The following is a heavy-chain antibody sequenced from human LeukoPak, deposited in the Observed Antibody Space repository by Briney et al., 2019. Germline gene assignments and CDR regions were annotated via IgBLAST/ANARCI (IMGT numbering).Heavy chain of an antibody. Sequence: GGSLRPSCAASGFTFDDYTMHWVRQAPGKGLEWVSLISWDGGSTYYADSVKGRFTISRDNSKNSLYLQMNSLRTEDTALYYCAKDILRGISAFDIWGQGTMVTVSS. J-gene: IGHJ3*02. V-gene: IGHV3-43*01. CDR2: ISWDGGST. CDR3: AKDILRGISAFDI. CDR1: GFTFDDYT. D-gene: IGHD3-10*01.